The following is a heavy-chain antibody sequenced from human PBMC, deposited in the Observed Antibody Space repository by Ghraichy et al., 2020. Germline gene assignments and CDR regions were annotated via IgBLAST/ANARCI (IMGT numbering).Heavy chain of an antibody. CDR3: TRAGQSGSVDY. CDR2: INNDGRET. CDR1: GFIFSNFW. V-gene: IGHV3-7*05. D-gene: IGHD3-10*01. Sequence: GGSLRLSCSASGFIFSNFWMSWVRQAPGKGPEWVANINNDGRETYYVDSVKGRFTISRDNARSTLYLQMNSLRVEDTAVYYCTRAGQSGSVDYWGQGTQVTVSS. J-gene: IGHJ4*02.